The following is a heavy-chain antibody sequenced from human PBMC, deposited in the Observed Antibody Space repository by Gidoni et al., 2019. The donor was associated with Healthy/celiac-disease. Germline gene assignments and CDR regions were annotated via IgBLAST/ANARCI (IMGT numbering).Heavy chain of an antibody. CDR1: GFTVSSNY. Sequence: EVQPVESGGGLVELGGSVRLSCAAPGFTVSSNYMSCVRQAPGKGLEWVSVSYSGGSTYYADSVKSRITSTRDSSKNTLYLQMKGRRAEGTAVDYCATDHSGGYYDSSGWSDEFDIWGQGTMVTVSS. CDR2: SYSGGST. CDR3: ATDHSGGYYDSSGWSDEFDI. J-gene: IGHJ3*02. V-gene: IGHV3-66*01. D-gene: IGHD3-22*01.